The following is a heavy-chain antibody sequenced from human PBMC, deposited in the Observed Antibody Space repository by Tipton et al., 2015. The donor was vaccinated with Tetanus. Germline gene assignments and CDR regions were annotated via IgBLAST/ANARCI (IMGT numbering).Heavy chain of an antibody. CDR2: IYPGDSDT. CDR1: GYIFTNYW. J-gene: IGHJ4*02. CDR3: ARAHCTDGVCNFDF. Sequence: QLVQSGGEVKKPGESLKISCKGSGYIFTNYWIGWVRQKPGKGLEWMGIIYPGDSDTRYSPSFQGQATISVDKSINTAYLQWSSLKASDTSVFYCARAHCTDGVCNFDFWGQGALVTVAS. V-gene: IGHV5-51*01. D-gene: IGHD2-8*01.